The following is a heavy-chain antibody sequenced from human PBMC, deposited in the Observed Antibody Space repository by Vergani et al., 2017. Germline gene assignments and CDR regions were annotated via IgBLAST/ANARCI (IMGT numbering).Heavy chain of an antibody. CDR1: GFLFSTYP. CDR2: ISYDGSRT. V-gene: IGHV3-30-3*01. CDR3: ARYYGSGSRDFDY. D-gene: IGHD3-10*01. J-gene: IGHJ4*02. Sequence: QVQLVESGGGVVQPGTSLRLSCTTSGFLFSTYPLHWVRLAPGKVLEWVAVISYDGSRTYYADSVKGRFTVSRDNSKNTLYLQIHSLRADDTAVYYCARYYGSGSRDFDYWGQGTLVTVSS.